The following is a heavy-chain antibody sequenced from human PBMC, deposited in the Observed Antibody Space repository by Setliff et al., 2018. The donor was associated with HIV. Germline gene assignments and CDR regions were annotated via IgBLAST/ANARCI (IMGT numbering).Heavy chain of an antibody. D-gene: IGHD4-17*01. Sequence: PGGSLRLSCAASGFTFSSYAMNWVRQAPGKGLEWVSIISGSGGRTNHADSVQGRFTISRDNSKNTLYVQMNSLRDEDTAVYYCARADYGDFVEYWGRGTLVTVSS. V-gene: IGHV3-23*01. CDR2: ISGSGGRT. J-gene: IGHJ4*02. CDR1: GFTFSSYA. CDR3: ARADYGDFVEY.